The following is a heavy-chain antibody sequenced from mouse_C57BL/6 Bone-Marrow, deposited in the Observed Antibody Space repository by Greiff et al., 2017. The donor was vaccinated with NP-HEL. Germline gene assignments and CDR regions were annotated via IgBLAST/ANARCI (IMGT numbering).Heavy chain of an antibody. J-gene: IGHJ4*01. CDR3: ATIYYDYDYYAMDY. CDR2: ISDGGSYT. D-gene: IGHD2-4*01. Sequence: EVQLQESGGGLVKPGGSLKLSCAASGFTFSSYAMSWVRQTPEKRLEWVATISDGGSYTYYPDNVKGRFTISRDNAKNNLYLQMSHLKSEDTAMYYCATIYYDYDYYAMDYWGQGTSVTVSS. V-gene: IGHV5-4*01. CDR1: GFTFSSYA.